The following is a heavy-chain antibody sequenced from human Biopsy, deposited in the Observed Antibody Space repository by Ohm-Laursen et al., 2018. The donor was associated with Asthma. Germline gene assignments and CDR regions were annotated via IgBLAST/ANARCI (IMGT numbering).Heavy chain of an antibody. CDR1: GDAMSTSGSY. CDR2: IYYSGRT. CDR3: ARHWDWGSFFDY. V-gene: IGHV4-39*01. J-gene: IGHJ4*02. D-gene: IGHD7-27*01. Sequence: SDTLSLTCIVSGDAMSTSGSYWGWIRQSPGKGLEWIGSIYYSGRTYYNPSLESRVTISADTSKNHFSLKLSSVTAADTAVYYCARHWDWGSFFDYWGQGTLVTVSS.